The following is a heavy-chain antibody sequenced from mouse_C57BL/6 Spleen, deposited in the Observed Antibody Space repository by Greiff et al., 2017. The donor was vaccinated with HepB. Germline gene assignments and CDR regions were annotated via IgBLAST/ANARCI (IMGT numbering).Heavy chain of an antibody. V-gene: IGHV1-80*01. J-gene: IGHJ1*03. CDR3: ARSDYGKRYFDV. D-gene: IGHD2-1*01. CDR1: GYAFSSYW. Sequence: VQLQQSGAELVKPGASVKISCKASGYAFSSYWMNWVKQRPGKGLEWIGQIYPGDGDTNYNGKFKGKATLTADKSSSTAYMQLSSLTSEDSAVYFCARSDYGKRYFDVWGTGTTVTVSS. CDR2: IYPGDGDT.